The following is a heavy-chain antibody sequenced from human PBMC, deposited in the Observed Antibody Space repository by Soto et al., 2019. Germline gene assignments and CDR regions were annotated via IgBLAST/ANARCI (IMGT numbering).Heavy chain of an antibody. CDR3: ARGGYCSGGSCPNWFDP. Sequence: QVQLQQWGAGLLKPSETLSLTCAVYGGSFSGYYWSWIRQPPGKGLEWIGEINHSGSTNYNPSLKRRVTISVDTSKNQFSLKLSSVTAADTAVYYCARGGYCSGGSCPNWFDPWGQGTLVTVSS. CDR1: GGSFSGYY. D-gene: IGHD2-15*01. CDR2: INHSGST. V-gene: IGHV4-34*01. J-gene: IGHJ5*02.